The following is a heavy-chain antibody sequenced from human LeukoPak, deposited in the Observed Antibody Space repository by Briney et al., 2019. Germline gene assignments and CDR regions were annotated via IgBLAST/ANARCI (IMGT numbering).Heavy chain of an antibody. CDR2: ISSSSSYM. D-gene: IGHD3-3*01. Sequence: TGGSLRLSCAASGFTFSSYSMNWVRQAPGKGLEWVSSISSSSSYMYYADSVKGRFTISRDNAKNSLYLQMNSLRAEDTAVYYCARDLRVDFWSGPSGAEPNAFDIWGQGTMVTVSS. CDR3: ARDLRVDFWSGPSGAEPNAFDI. CDR1: GFTFSSYS. V-gene: IGHV3-21*01. J-gene: IGHJ3*02.